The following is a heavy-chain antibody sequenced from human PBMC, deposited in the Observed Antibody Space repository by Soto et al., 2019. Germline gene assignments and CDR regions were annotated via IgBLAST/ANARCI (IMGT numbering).Heavy chain of an antibody. Sequence: PGGSLRLSCAASGFTFSSYSMNWVRQAPGKGLEWVSSISSSSSYIYYADSVKGRFTISRDNAKNSLYLQMNSLRAEDMAVYYCATYNHSLFDYWGQGTLVTVSS. J-gene: IGHJ4*02. CDR2: ISSSSSYI. D-gene: IGHD1-1*01. CDR3: ATYNHSLFDY. V-gene: IGHV3-21*01. CDR1: GFTFSSYS.